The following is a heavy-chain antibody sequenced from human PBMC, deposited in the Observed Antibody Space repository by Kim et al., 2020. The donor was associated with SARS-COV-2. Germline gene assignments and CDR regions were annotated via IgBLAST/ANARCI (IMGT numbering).Heavy chain of an antibody. V-gene: IGHV4-31*03. CDR1: GGSISSGGYY. CDR2: IYYSGST. J-gene: IGHJ4*02. CDR3: ARNGGELYYFDY. Sequence: SETLSLTCTVSGGSISSGGYYWSWIRQHPGKGLEWIGYIYYSGSTYYNPSLKSRVTISVDTSKNQFSLKLSSVTAADTAVYYCARNGGELYYFDYWGQGTLVTVSS. D-gene: IGHD1-1*01.